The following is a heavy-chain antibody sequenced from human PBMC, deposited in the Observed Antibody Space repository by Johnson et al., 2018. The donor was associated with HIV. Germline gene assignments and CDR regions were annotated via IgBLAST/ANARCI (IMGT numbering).Heavy chain of an antibody. CDR3: AKDRGSPGIPAAFDI. D-gene: IGHD1-26*01. CDR1: GFAFSNAW. J-gene: IGHJ3*02. Sequence: QVQLVESGGGLVQPGRSLRLSCAASGFAFSNAWMSWVRQAPGKGLEWVAVIWYDGSNKYYVDSVNGRFTISRDNSKNTLYLQMNSRRAEDTAVYYCAKDRGSPGIPAAFDIWGQGTMVTVSS. CDR2: IWYDGSNK. V-gene: IGHV3-33*06.